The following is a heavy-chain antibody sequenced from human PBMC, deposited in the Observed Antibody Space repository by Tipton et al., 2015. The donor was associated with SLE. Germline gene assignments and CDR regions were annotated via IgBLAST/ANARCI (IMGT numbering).Heavy chain of an antibody. CDR1: NLSIINYY. V-gene: IGHV4-59*12. CDR2: IHYGGDI. Sequence: TLSLTCTVSNLSIINYYWSWVRQPPGKGLEWIGYIHYGGDIYYNPSLKSRVTFLVDTSKNHFSLKLTSVTAADTALYFCARENWSFSHMDVWGIGTTVTVSS. J-gene: IGHJ6*04. D-gene: IGHD1-1*01. CDR3: ARENWSFSHMDV.